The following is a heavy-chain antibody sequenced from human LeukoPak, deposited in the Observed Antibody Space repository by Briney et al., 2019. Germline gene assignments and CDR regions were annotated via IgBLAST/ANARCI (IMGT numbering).Heavy chain of an antibody. Sequence: GGSLRLSCAASGFTFSSYSMNWVRQTPGKGLEWVSYISSSSSYIYYADSVKGRFTISRDNAKNSLYLQMNSLRAEDTAVYYCARAVRTYYYDSSGSRLMGYWGQGTLVTVSS. D-gene: IGHD3-22*01. CDR2: ISSSSSYI. CDR3: ARAVRTYYYDSSGSRLMGY. J-gene: IGHJ4*02. V-gene: IGHV3-21*01. CDR1: GFTFSSYS.